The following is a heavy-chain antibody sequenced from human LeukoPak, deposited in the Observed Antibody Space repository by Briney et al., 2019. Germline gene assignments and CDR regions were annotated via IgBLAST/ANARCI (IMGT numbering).Heavy chain of an antibody. CDR1: GFTFSSYW. J-gene: IGHJ6*04. CDR2: IKKDGSEN. Sequence: GGSLRLSCAASGFTFSSYWMSWVRQAPGKGLEWVANIKKDGSENYYVDSVKGRFTISRDNAKNSLYLQMNSLRAEDTAVYYCAELGITMIGGVWGKGTTVTISS. D-gene: IGHD3-10*02. CDR3: AELGITMIGGV. V-gene: IGHV3-7*01.